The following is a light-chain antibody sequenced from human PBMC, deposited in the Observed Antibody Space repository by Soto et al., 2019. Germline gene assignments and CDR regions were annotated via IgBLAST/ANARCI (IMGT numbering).Light chain of an antibody. Sequence: QSVLTQPASVSGSPGQSITMSCTGSSSDFGDDKYVTWYQQQPGKGPNLLIYGVSKRPSGVSNRFSGSKSGNTASLTISGLQVEDEADYICSSFTTNRIWVFGGGTQLTVL. J-gene: IGLJ3*02. CDR1: SSDFGDDKY. CDR3: SSFTTNRIWV. V-gene: IGLV2-14*01. CDR2: GVS.